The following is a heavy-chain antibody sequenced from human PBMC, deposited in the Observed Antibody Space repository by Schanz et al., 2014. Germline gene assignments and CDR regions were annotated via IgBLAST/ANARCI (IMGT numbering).Heavy chain of an antibody. CDR1: GFTFSSYG. Sequence: LVESGGGVVQPGRSLRLSCAASGFTFSSYGMHWVRQVPGKGLEWVAVVCYDGSKKYYADSVKGRFTTSRDNSKNTLYLRMISLRAEDTAMFYCAREIPAGGHFDYWGQGTLVSVSS. J-gene: IGHJ4*02. D-gene: IGHD2-15*01. CDR3: AREIPAGGHFDY. CDR2: VCYDGSKK. V-gene: IGHV3-33*01.